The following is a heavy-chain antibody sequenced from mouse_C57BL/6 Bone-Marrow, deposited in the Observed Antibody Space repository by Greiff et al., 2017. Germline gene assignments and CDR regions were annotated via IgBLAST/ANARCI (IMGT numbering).Heavy chain of an antibody. CDR1: GFSLTSYA. J-gene: IGHJ1*03. Sequence: VHLVESGPGLVAPSQSLSITCTVSGFSLTSYAISWVRQPPGKGLEWLGVIWNGGGTNYNSALKSRLSISKDNSKSHVFLKMNSLQTDDTARYYCARYRNWYFDVWGTGTTVTVSS. V-gene: IGHV2-9-1*01. CDR3: ARYRNWYFDV. CDR2: IWNGGGT.